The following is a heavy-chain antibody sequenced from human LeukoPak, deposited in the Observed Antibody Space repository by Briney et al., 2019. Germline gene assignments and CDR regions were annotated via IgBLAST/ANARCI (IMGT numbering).Heavy chain of an antibody. CDR1: GFTLSDYD. Sequence: GRCLRLSCTSSGFTLSDYDTNWIRHRARDGLEWIYYITASGSPVYYARSVKGRFTASRDTAKNSVFLPMASLTVDDSAVYFCTRDPGYSDTWGQGTLVTVSA. D-gene: IGHD1-1*01. J-gene: IGHJ5*02. V-gene: IGHV3-11*01. CDR2: ITASGSPV. CDR3: TRDPGYSDT.